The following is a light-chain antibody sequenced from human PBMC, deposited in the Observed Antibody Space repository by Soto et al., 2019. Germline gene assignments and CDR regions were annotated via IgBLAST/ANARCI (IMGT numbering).Light chain of an antibody. CDR1: QSVSYH. J-gene: IGKJ2*01. CDR3: QQRTNWAYT. CDR2: GAS. V-gene: IGKV3-11*01. Sequence: EIVLTQSPATLSLSPGERATLSSRASQSVSYHLAWYQQKPGQAPRLLIYGASNRATGIPARFSGSGSGTDFTLTISSLEPEDFAVYYCQQRTNWAYTFGQGTKLEIK.